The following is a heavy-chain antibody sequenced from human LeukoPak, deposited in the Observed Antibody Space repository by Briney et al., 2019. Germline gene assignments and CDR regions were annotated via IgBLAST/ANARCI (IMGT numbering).Heavy chain of an antibody. CDR2: ISSSSSYI. D-gene: IGHD6-19*01. V-gene: IGHV3-21*01. J-gene: IGHJ6*03. CDR1: GFTFSSYS. Sequence: GGSLRLSCAASGFTFSSYSMNWVRQAPGKGLEWVSSISSSSSYIYYADSVKGRFTISRDNAENSLYLQMNSLRDEDTAVYYCARDPYSGGYGAYYYYYMDVWGKGTTVTVSS. CDR3: ARDPYSGGYGAYYYYYMDV.